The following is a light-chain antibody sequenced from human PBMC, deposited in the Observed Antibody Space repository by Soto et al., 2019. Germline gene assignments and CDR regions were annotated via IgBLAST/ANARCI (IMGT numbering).Light chain of an antibody. J-gene: IGKJ2*01. Sequence: DIQLTQSPSSLSASVGDRVTITCRASQSIARYLNWYQHKAGRAPKLLIYVASSLQSGVPSRFSGSGSGTDFTLTISSLQPEDFATYYCQQTYSSPTFGQGTKLDIK. CDR2: VAS. CDR3: QQTYSSPT. V-gene: IGKV1-39*01. CDR1: QSIARY.